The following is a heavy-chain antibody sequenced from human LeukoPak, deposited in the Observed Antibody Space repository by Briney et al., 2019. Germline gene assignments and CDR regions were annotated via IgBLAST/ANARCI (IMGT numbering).Heavy chain of an antibody. V-gene: IGHV1-2*02. Sequence: GASAKVSCKASGYTFTGYYMHWVRQAPGQGLEWMGWINPNSGGTNYAQKFQGRVTMTRDTSISTAYMELSRLRSDDTAVYYCARGLDCSSTSCYADWFDPWGQGTLVTVSS. CDR2: INPNSGGT. CDR3: ARGLDCSSTSCYADWFDP. J-gene: IGHJ5*02. CDR1: GYTFTGYY. D-gene: IGHD2-2*01.